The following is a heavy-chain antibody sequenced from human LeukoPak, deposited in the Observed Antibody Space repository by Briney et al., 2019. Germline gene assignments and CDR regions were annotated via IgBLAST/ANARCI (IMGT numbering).Heavy chain of an antibody. CDR3: ARHSQWRNFDY. D-gene: IGHD6-19*01. J-gene: IGHJ4*02. V-gene: IGHV4-34*01. CDR2: INHSGST. Sequence: PSETLSLTCAVYGGSFSGYYWSWIRQPPGKGLEWIGEINHSGSTNYNPSLKSRVTISVDTSKNQFSLKPSSVTAADTAVYYCARHSQWRNFDYWGQGTLVTVSS. CDR1: GGSFSGYY.